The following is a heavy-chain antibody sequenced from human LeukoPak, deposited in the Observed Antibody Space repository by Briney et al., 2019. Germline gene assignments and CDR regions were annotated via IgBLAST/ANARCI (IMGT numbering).Heavy chain of an antibody. J-gene: IGHJ4*02. CDR3: ARGSGFSYGPFDY. CDR1: GFTFSDYY. Sequence: GGSLRLSCAASGFTFSDYYMSWIRQAPGKGLEWVSYISSTGSNTYYADSVKGRFTISRDNAKSSLHLQMNSLRGEDTAVYYCARGSGFSYGPFDYWGQGTLVTVSS. D-gene: IGHD5-18*01. V-gene: IGHV3-11*04. CDR2: ISSTGSNT.